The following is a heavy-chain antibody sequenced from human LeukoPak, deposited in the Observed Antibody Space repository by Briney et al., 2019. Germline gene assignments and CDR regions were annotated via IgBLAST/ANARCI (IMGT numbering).Heavy chain of an antibody. CDR3: AKAPCGSCYSADY. CDR1: GFIFGDYY. Sequence: GGSLRLSCAASGFIFGDYYMSWFRQAPGKGLEWVSDISTRGDTINYADSVKGRFTISRDNSKNTLYLQMNNLRAEDTAVYYCAKAPCGSCYSADYWGQGTLVTVSS. J-gene: IGHJ4*02. D-gene: IGHD2-15*01. CDR2: ISTRGDTI. V-gene: IGHV3-11*04.